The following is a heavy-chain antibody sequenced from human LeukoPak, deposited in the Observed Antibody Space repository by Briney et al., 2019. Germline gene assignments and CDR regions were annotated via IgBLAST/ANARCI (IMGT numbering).Heavy chain of an antibody. V-gene: IGHV4-59*01. CDR1: GGSISSYY. Sequence: SETLSLTCIVSGGSISSYYWSWIRQPPGKGLEWIGYIYYSGSTNYNPSLRSRVTISVDTSKNQFSLKLSSVTAADTAVYYCARAPLGYCSSTSCFPNWFDPWGQGTLVTVSS. CDR3: ARAPLGYCSSTSCFPNWFDP. J-gene: IGHJ5*02. CDR2: IYYSGST. D-gene: IGHD2-2*01.